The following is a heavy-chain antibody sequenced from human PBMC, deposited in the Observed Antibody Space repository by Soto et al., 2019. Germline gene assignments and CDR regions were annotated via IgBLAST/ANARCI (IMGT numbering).Heavy chain of an antibody. V-gene: IGHV4-59*01. CDR3: ARDFHCRGGSCDGRPGAFDI. J-gene: IGHJ3*02. CDR2: IYSTGTT. D-gene: IGHD2-15*01. Sequence: QVQLQESGPGLVKPSETLSLTCTVSGVSLSSYFWNWIRQPPGKGLEWIGYIYSTGTTYYNPSLKSRVTMSLDTSKNQFSLTLSSVTAADTASYYCARDFHCRGGSCDGRPGAFDIWGQGTKVTVSS. CDR1: GVSLSSYF.